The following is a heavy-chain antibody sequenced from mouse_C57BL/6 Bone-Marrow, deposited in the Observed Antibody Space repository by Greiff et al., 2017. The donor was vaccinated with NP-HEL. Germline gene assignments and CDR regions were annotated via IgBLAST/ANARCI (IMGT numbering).Heavy chain of an antibody. CDR2: ISSGSSTI. J-gene: IGHJ4*01. CDR3: AIPYYYGSSLYAMDY. CDR1: GFTFSDYG. D-gene: IGHD1-1*01. V-gene: IGHV5-17*01. Sequence: EVQGVESGGGLVKPGGSLKLSCAASGFTFSDYGMHWVRQAPEKGLEWVAYISSGSSTIYSADTVKGRFTISRDNAKNTLFLQMTSLRSEDTAMYYCAIPYYYGSSLYAMDYWGQGTSVTVSS.